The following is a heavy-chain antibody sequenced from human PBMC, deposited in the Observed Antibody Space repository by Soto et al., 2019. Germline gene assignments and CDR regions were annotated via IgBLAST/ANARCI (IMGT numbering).Heavy chain of an antibody. Sequence: SETLSLTCTVSGGSVSSGSYYWSWIRQPPGKGLEWIGYIYYSGSTNYNPSLKSRVTISVDTSKNQFSLKLSSVTAADTAVYYCARAPRRGYSGYDLAFDYWGQGTLVTVSS. CDR3: ARAPRRGYSGYDLAFDY. J-gene: IGHJ4*02. D-gene: IGHD5-12*01. CDR2: IYYSGST. V-gene: IGHV4-61*01. CDR1: GGSVSSGSYY.